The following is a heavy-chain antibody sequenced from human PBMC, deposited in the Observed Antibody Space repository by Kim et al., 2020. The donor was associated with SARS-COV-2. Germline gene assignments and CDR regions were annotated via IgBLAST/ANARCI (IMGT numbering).Heavy chain of an antibody. V-gene: IGHV1-3*01. Sequence: ASVKVSCKASGYTFTSYAMHWVRQAPGQRLEWMGWINAGNGNTKYSQKFQGRVTITRDTSASTAYMELSSLRSEDTAVYYCARDPGRITIFGVAIRPHDYWGQGTLVTVAS. CDR2: INAGNGNT. CDR1: GYTFTSYA. CDR3: ARDPGRITIFGVAIRPHDY. D-gene: IGHD3-3*01. J-gene: IGHJ4*02.